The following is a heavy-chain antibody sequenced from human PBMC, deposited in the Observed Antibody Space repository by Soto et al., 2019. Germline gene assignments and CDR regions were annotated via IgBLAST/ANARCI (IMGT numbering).Heavy chain of an antibody. CDR2: ITPSFGTR. J-gene: IGHJ4*02. V-gene: IGHV1-69*01. D-gene: IGHD3-10*02. CDR1: GGTFSTKYA. Sequence: QVQLVQSGAEVKKPGSSVKVSCKASGGTFSTKYAISWVRQAPGEGLEWMGGITPSFGTRDYAQKFQDRVTITADASTSKVYMELTSLRSQYTAVYYCATSPGFGGYYVVWGQGTLVTVSS. CDR3: ATSPGFGGYYVV.